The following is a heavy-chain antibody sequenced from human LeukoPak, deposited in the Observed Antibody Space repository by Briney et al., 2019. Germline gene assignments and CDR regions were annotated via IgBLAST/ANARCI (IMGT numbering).Heavy chain of an antibody. CDR3: ARDNRYYDYVWGSYLYFDY. D-gene: IGHD3-16*02. J-gene: IGHJ4*02. CDR2: ISAYNGNT. CDR1: GYTFTSYG. V-gene: IGHV1-18*01. Sequence: ASVKVSCKASGYTFTSYGISWVRQAPGQGLEWMGWISAYNGNTNYAQKLQGRVTMTTDTSTSTAYMELRSLRSDDTAVCYCARDNRYYDYVWGSYLYFDYWGQGTLVTVSS.